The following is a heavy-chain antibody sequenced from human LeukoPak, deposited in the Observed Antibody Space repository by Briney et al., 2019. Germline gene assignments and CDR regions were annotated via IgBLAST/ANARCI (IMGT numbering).Heavy chain of an antibody. CDR3: ASLLDYYDGGCLFDY. CDR1: GFTFSSYW. J-gene: IGHJ4*02. CDR2: IKHDGSVQ. Sequence: GGSLRLSCAASGFTFSSYWMSWVRQAPGKGLEWVANIKHDGSVQYCVDSVKGRFTISRDNAKNSLYLQMNSLRAEDTAVYYCASLLDYYDGGCLFDYWGQGTLVTVSS. D-gene: IGHD3-22*01. V-gene: IGHV3-7*01.